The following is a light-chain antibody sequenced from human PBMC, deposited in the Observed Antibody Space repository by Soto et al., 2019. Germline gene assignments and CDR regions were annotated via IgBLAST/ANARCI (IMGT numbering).Light chain of an antibody. Sequence: SYELTQPPSVSVSTGQTASSTCSRDKLGDKYACWYQQKPGQSPVLVIYQDSKRPSGIPERFSGSNSGNTATLTISGTQAMDEADYYCQAWDSSTYVFGTGTKLTVL. J-gene: IGLJ1*01. CDR3: QAWDSSTYV. V-gene: IGLV3-1*01. CDR1: KLGDKY. CDR2: QDS.